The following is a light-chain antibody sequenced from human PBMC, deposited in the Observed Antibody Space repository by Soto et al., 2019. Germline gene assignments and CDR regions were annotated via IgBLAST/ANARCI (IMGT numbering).Light chain of an antibody. J-gene: IGKJ5*01. CDR1: HSVSSY. Sequence: EIVLTQSPATLSLSPWERATLSCRASHSVSSYLAWFQQKPGQPPRLLISDASNRATGIPARFSGSGSGTDFTLTISSLETDDFALYYCRQRINWPSSTFGQGTRLEIK. V-gene: IGKV3-11*01. CDR3: RQRINWPSST. CDR2: DAS.